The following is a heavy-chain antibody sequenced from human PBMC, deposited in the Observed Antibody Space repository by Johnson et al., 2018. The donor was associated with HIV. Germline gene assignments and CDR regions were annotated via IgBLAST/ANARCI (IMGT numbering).Heavy chain of an antibody. D-gene: IGHD3-10*01. CDR2: ISFDGNNK. CDR3: ARGAMVRGVIPGDDFDF. J-gene: IGHJ3*01. V-gene: IGHV3-30-3*01. Sequence: GFTFSNYPMNWVRQAPGKGLEWVAVISFDGNNKYYADSVKGRFTILRDNSKNTLYLQMNSLRVEDTAVYYCARGAMVRGVIPGDDFDFWGQGTMVTVSS. CDR1: GFTFSNYP.